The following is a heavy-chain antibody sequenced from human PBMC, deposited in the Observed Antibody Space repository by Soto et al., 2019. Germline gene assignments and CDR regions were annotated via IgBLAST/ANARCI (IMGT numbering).Heavy chain of an antibody. CDR1: GGSISSGGYY. Sequence: SLTCTVSGGSISSGGYYWSWIRQHPGKGLEWIGYIYYSGSTYYNPSLKSRVTISVDTSKNQFSLKLSSVTAADTAVYYCARVERYQLLKRYYYYGMDVWGQGATVTVSS. CDR3: ARVERYQLLKRYYYYGMDV. CDR2: IYYSGST. D-gene: IGHD2-2*01. V-gene: IGHV4-31*03. J-gene: IGHJ6*02.